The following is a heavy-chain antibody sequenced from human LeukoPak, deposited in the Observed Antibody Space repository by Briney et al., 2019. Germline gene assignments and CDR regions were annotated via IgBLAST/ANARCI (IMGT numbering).Heavy chain of an antibody. J-gene: IGHJ6*03. CDR3: ASRSHRMTTHDLYYYYYMDV. Sequence: GASVKVSCKASGGTFSSYAISWVRQAPGQGLEWMGGIIPIFGTANYAQKFQGRVTITADESTSTAYMELSSLRSEDTAVYYCASRSHRMTTHDLYYYYYMDVWGKGTTVTVSS. CDR2: IIPIFGTA. D-gene: IGHD4-11*01. CDR1: GGTFSSYA. V-gene: IGHV1-69*13.